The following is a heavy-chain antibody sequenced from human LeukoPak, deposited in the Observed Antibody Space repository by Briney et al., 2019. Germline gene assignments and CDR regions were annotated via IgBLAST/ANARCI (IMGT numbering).Heavy chain of an antibody. CDR3: AAVGPTPS. D-gene: IGHD1-26*01. Sequence: GGSLRLSCAASGLTFRSYEMNWVRQAPGKGLEWVGRGTKKANSYTTDYAASVKGRFTISRDESRNSLYLQMNSLKTEDTAVYYCAAVGPTPSWGQGTMVTVSS. J-gene: IGHJ3*01. V-gene: IGHV3-72*01. CDR1: GLTFRSYE. CDR2: GTKKANSYTT.